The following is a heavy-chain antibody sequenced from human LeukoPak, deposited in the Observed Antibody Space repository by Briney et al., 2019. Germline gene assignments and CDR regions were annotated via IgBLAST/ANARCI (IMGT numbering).Heavy chain of an antibody. V-gene: IGHV4-59*08. CDR1: GGSISTYY. D-gene: IGHD3-22*01. CDR2: IYYSGST. CDR3: ARQRRIPDSSGYYYGLGFDN. J-gene: IGHJ4*02. Sequence: SETLSLTCTVSGGSISTYYWNWIRQPPGKGLEWIGYIYYSGSTKYNPSLKSRVTISVDTSKNQFSLKLNSLTAADTAVYYCARQRRIPDSSGYYYGLGFDNWGQGTLATVSS.